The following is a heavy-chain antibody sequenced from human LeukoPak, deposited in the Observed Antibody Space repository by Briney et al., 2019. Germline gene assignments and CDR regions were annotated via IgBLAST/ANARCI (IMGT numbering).Heavy chain of an antibody. CDR3: AKGRLTTLGYCGRSICADWYFDL. V-gene: IGHV3-64D*06. CDR2: IGPNGGDA. D-gene: IGHD2-2*01. J-gene: IGHJ2*01. Sequence: PGGSLRLSCVASGFTVSNNYMSWFRQAPGKGLEYVSVIGPNGGDAYYADSVKGRFTISRDNSKNTLYLQMSSLRAEDTAVYYCAKGRLTTLGYCGRSICADWYFDLWGRGTLLSVSS. CDR1: GFTVSNNY.